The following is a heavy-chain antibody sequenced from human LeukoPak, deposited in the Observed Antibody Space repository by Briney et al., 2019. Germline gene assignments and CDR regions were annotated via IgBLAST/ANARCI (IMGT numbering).Heavy chain of an antibody. D-gene: IGHD5-18*01. J-gene: IGHJ4*02. Sequence: PSETLSLTCAVYGGSFSGYYWSWIRQPPGKGLEWIGEINHSGSTNYNPSLKSRVTISVDTSKNQFSLKLSSVTAADTAVYYCARRGYSYGYIDYWGQGTLVTVSS. CDR1: GGSFSGYY. CDR2: INHSGST. CDR3: ARRGYSYGYIDY. V-gene: IGHV4-34*01.